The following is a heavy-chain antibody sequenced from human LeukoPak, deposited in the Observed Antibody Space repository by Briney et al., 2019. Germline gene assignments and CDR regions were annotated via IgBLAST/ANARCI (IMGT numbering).Heavy chain of an antibody. V-gene: IGHV1-46*01. Sequence: AAVKLSCKAPGYTFTSNYMNWVRHAPGQGLEWMGIVNPSGGNTNYAQKLQGRVTMTRNTSTITLYMEVSSLRSEDTAVYYCATSFRAVNWFDPWGQGTLVTVSS. J-gene: IGHJ5*02. CDR2: VNPSGGNT. D-gene: IGHD3-10*01. CDR1: GYTFTSNY. CDR3: ATSFRAVNWFDP.